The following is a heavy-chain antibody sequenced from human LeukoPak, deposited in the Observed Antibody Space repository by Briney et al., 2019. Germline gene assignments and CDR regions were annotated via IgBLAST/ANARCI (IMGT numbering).Heavy chain of an antibody. CDR1: GFTFDDYA. CDR2: ISWNGGSI. CDR3: AKGYYYDSSGYADY. D-gene: IGHD3-22*01. J-gene: IGHJ4*02. Sequence: GGSLRLSCAASGFTFDDYAMHWVLQAPGKGLEWVSGISWNGGSIGYADSVKGRFTISRDNAKNSLYLQMNSLRAEDTALYYCAKGYYYDSSGYADYWGQGTLVTVSS. V-gene: IGHV3-9*01.